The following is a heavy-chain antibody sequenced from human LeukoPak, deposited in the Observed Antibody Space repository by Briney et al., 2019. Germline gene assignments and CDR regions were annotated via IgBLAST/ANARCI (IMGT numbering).Heavy chain of an antibody. D-gene: IGHD3-10*01. Sequence: IYYTGSTNYNPSLKSRVTISLDTSKNQFSLKLSSVTAADTAVYYCAGETANYYGSGSYSRWGQGTLVTVSS. V-gene: IGHV4-4*08. CDR2: IYYTGST. CDR3: AGETANYYGSGSYSR. J-gene: IGHJ4*02.